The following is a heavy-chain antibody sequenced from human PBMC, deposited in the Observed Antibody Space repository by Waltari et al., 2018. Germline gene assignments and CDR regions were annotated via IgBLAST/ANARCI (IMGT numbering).Heavy chain of an antibody. CDR2: IYHSGST. CDR1: GFSISRGYQ. V-gene: IGHV4-38-2*01. J-gene: IGHJ4*01. D-gene: IGHD3-3*01. CDR3: ARMFYDFWTGYSDY. Sequence: QVQLQESGPGLVKPSETLSLTCAVSGFSISRGYQWGWIRQPPGKGLEWIGSIYHSGSTYFNPALKSRVTISVDTSKNKVSLRRSSVTAADTAVYYCARMFYDFWTGYSDYWGHGTLVTVSS.